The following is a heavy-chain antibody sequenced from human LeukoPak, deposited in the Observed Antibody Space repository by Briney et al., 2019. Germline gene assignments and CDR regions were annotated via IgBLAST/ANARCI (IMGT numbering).Heavy chain of an antibody. CDR2: IRGGGDST. CDR3: ARGRFTGSYGSFDY. J-gene: IGHJ4*02. D-gene: IGHD1-26*01. V-gene: IGHV3-23*01. Sequence: PGGSLRLSCAASGFTFNNYAMSWVRQAPGKGLEWVSDIRGGGDSTYYADSVKGRFTISRDTSKNTLYLQMNSLRAEDTAVYYCARGRFTGSYGSFDYWGQGTLVTVSS. CDR1: GFTFNNYA.